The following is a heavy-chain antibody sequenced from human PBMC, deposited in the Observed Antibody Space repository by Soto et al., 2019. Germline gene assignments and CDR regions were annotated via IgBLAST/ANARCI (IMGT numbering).Heavy chain of an antibody. D-gene: IGHD3-10*01. CDR2: ISWNSGSI. CDR1: GFTFDDYA. J-gene: IGHJ4*02. Sequence: EVQLVESGGGFVQPGRSLRLSCAASGFTFDDYAMHWVRQAPGKGLEWVSGISWNSGSIGYADSVKGRFTISRDNAKNSLYLQMNSLRAEDTALYYCAKDMGSYLDYWGQGTLVTVSS. CDR3: AKDMGSYLDY. V-gene: IGHV3-9*01.